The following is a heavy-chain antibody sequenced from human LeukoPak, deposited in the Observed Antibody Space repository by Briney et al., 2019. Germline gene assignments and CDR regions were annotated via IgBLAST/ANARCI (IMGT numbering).Heavy chain of an antibody. CDR1: GFTFSSYW. V-gene: IGHV3-7*03. CDR2: INKDGGEK. Sequence: PGGSLRLSCAASGFTFSSYWMSWVRQAPGKGLEWVANINKDGGEKYYVDSVKGRFTISRDNAKNSLYLQMNSLRADDTAVYYCARGASVRGDSGPDFDHWGQGTLVTVSS. CDR3: ARGASVRGDSGPDFDH. J-gene: IGHJ4*02. D-gene: IGHD3-16*01.